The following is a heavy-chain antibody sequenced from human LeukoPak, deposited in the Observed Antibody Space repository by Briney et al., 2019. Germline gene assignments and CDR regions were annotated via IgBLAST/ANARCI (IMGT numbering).Heavy chain of an antibody. CDR3: ARVTGYTIEDYFDY. CDR2: IYYSGST. D-gene: IGHD3-9*01. V-gene: IGHV4-61*01. CDR1: GGSISSGNYY. Sequence: SETLSLTCNVSGGSISSGNYYWSWIRQPPGKGLEWIGYIYYSGSTNYNPSLKSRVTISVKTSKNQFSLKLRSATAADTAVYYCARVTGYTIEDYFDYWGQGTLVTVSS. J-gene: IGHJ4*02.